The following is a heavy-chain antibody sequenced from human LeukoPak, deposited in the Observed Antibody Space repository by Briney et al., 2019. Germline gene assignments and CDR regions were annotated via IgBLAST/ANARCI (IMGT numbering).Heavy chain of an antibody. CDR2: ISSSSSTI. D-gene: IGHD3-16*01. CDR3: ARALRYDYVWGYGMDV. J-gene: IGHJ6*02. CDR1: GFTFSSYS. Sequence: GGSLRLSCAASGFTFSSYSMSWVRQAPGKGLEWVSYISSSSSTIYYADSVKGRFTISRDNAKNSLYLQMNSLRAEDTAVYYCARALRYDYVWGYGMDVWGQGPTVTVSS. V-gene: IGHV3-48*04.